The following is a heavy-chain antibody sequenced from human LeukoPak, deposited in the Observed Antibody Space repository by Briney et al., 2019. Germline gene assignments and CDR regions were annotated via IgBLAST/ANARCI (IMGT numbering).Heavy chain of an antibody. J-gene: IGHJ3*02. D-gene: IGHD5-24*01. Sequence: PGGSLKLSCAASGFTFSSYAMSWVRQAPGKGLEWVSAISGSDGSTYYADSVKGRFTISRDNSKNTLYLQMNSLRAEDTAVYYCARDGYRFGGYAFDIWGQGTMVTVSS. V-gene: IGHV3-23*01. CDR3: ARDGYRFGGYAFDI. CDR1: GFTFSSYA. CDR2: ISGSDGST.